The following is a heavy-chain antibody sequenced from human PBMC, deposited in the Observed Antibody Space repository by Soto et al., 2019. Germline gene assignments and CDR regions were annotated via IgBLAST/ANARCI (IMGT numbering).Heavy chain of an antibody. CDR1: GGTFSSYA. CDR3: ASPIGGNVLRYFDWSQHPEFYYYYGMDV. J-gene: IGHJ6*02. D-gene: IGHD3-9*01. Sequence: SVKVSCKASGGTFSSYAISWVRQAPGQGLEWMGGIIHIFGTANYAQKFQGRVTITADESTSTAYMELSSLRSEDTAVCYCASPIGGNVLRYFDWSQHPEFYYYYGMDVWGQGTTVTVSS. V-gene: IGHV1-69*13. CDR2: IIHIFGTA.